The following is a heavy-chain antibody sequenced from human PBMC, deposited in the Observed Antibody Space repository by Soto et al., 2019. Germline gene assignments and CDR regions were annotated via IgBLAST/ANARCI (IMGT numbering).Heavy chain of an antibody. Sequence: EVQLVESGGGLVQPGGSLRLSCAASGFTFSSYWMHWVRQAPGKGLEWVSRMNMDGNRISYVDSVKGRCTMSRDNAKNTFYMEMNRARVGDTAVDYCVRGDGDRYDGHGYLGRHWGQGSLVTVSS. V-gene: IGHV3-74*01. CDR1: GFTFSSYW. CDR2: MNMDGNRI. CDR3: VRGDGDRYDGHGYLGRH. J-gene: IGHJ4*02. D-gene: IGHD2-21*01.